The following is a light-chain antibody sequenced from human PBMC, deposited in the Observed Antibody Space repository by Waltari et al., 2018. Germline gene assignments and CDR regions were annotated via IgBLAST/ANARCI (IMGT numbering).Light chain of an antibody. J-gene: IGLJ3*02. V-gene: IGLV2-14*02. Sequence: QSALTQPASVSGPPGRPLPIPCTWARRQVGRYNLVSRYQQHPGNAPKLIIYEATTRPSGVSDRFSGSKSGYTASLTISGLQADDEADYYCCSYTSSSTPRLFGGGTKLTVL. CDR1: RRQVGRYNL. CDR3: CSYTSSSTPRL. CDR2: EAT.